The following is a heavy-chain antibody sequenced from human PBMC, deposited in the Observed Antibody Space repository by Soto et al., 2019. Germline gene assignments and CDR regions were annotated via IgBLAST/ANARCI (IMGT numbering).Heavy chain of an antibody. J-gene: IGHJ5*02. CDR1: GGSISSGGYS. D-gene: IGHD2-2*01. Sequence: QLQLQESGSGLVKPSQTLSLTCAVSGGSISSGGYSWSWIRQPPGKGLEWIGYIYHSGSTSYNPSLXRXFTMSVDRSKNQFSLKLSSVTGAATAVYYCARVPDRWGQGTLVTVSS. CDR3: ARVPDR. V-gene: IGHV4-30-2*01. CDR2: IYHSGST.